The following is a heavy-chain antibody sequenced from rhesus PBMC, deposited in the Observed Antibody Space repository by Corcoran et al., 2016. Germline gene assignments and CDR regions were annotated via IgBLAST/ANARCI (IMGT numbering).Heavy chain of an antibody. J-gene: IGHJ4*01. CDR2: ISNTGKTI. CDR3: TRSSGWYYFDY. CDR1: GCTFSSYD. V-gene: IGHV3S4*01. Sequence: EVQLVESGGGLVQPGGSLRLSCAASGCTFSSYDMSWVRQVLGKGLEWVSSISNTGKTIYYADSVKGRFTISRDNAKNSLSLQMNSLKTEDTAVYYCTRSSGWYYFDYWGQGVLVTVSS. D-gene: IGHD6-31*01.